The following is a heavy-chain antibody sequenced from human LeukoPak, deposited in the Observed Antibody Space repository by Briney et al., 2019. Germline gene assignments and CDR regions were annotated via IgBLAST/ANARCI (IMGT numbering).Heavy chain of an antibody. V-gene: IGHV1-18*01. J-gene: IGHJ4*02. CDR1: RYTFARNG. CDR3: ADETSAYSVY. D-gene: IGHD2-15*01. Sequence: ASVKLSSTPSRYTFARNGISRVGQAPGEGLEWMGWFSAYNGNTNYAQKFQGRVTMTTDTPTSTSYMELRSLRSDDTAVYYCADETSAYSVYWGQGTLVTVSS. CDR2: FSAYNGNT.